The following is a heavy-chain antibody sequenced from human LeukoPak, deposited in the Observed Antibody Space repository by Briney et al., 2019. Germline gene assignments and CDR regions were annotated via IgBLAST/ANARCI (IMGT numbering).Heavy chain of an antibody. Sequence: GGSLRLSCSASGFTFNSYAMHWVRQAPGKGLEYVSTISSNGDITYYADSVKGRFTISRANSKNTLYLQMSSLRAEDTAVYYCVKASSSSWYKAHFDYWGQGTLVTVSS. CDR1: GFTFNSYA. V-gene: IGHV3-64D*06. CDR3: VKASSSSWYKAHFDY. D-gene: IGHD6-13*01. J-gene: IGHJ4*02. CDR2: ISSNGDIT.